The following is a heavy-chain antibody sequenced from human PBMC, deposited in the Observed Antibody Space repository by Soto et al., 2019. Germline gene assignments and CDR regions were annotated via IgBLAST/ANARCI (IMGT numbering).Heavy chain of an antibody. D-gene: IGHD2-15*01. CDR1: GGSISSYY. CDR2: IYYSGST. Sequence: QVQLQESGPGLVKPSETLSLTCTVSGGSISSYYWSWIRQPPGKGLECIGYIYYSGSTNYNPSLKSRVTISVDTSKNQFSLKLSSVTAADTAVYYCARGGGYCSGGSCYDAFDIWGQGTMVTVSS. J-gene: IGHJ3*02. CDR3: ARGGGYCSGGSCYDAFDI. V-gene: IGHV4-59*01.